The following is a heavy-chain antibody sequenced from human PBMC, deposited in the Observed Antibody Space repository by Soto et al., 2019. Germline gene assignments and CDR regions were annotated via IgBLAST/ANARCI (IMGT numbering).Heavy chain of an antibody. CDR2: INPNSGGT. V-gene: IGHV1-2*04. CDR3: ARGDLCIFRVVRYYGMDV. D-gene: IGHD3-3*01. Sequence: GASVKVSCKASGYTFTGYYMHWVRQAPGQGLKWMGWINPNSGGTNYAQKFQGWVTMTRDTSISTAYMELSRLRSDDTAVYYCARGDLCIFRVVRYYGMDVWGHGTTATISS. J-gene: IGHJ6*02. CDR1: GYTFTGYY.